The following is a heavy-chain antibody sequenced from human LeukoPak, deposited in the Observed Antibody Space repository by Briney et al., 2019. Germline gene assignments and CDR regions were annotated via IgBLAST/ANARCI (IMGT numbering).Heavy chain of an antibody. CDR1: GFTFSSYA. CDR3: AKDWAGSGSYPYFDY. V-gene: IGHV3-23*01. Sequence: GGSLRLSCAASGFTFSSYAMSWVRQAPGKGLEWVSAISGSGGSTYYADSVKGRFTTSRDNSKNTLYLQMNSLRAEDTAVYYCAKDWAGSGSYPYFDYWGQGTLVTVSS. CDR2: ISGSGGST. D-gene: IGHD1-26*01. J-gene: IGHJ4*02.